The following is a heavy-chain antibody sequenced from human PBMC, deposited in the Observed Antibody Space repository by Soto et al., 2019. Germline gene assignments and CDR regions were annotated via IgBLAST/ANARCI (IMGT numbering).Heavy chain of an antibody. CDR2: IYTSGTT. D-gene: IGHD3-9*01. J-gene: IGHJ4*02. CDR3: AREDYYDTGYYVV. V-gene: IGHV4-4*07. Sequence: SETLSLTCTVSGRSMSGYYWSWIRQPAGERLEWIGRIYTSGTTDFNPSLKGRVTMSVDTSKNQFSLKLTSVTAADTALYYCAREDYYDTGYYVVWGQGTQVTVSS. CDR1: GRSMSGYY.